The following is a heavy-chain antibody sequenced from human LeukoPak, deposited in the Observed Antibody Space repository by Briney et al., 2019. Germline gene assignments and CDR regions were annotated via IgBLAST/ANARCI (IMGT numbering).Heavy chain of an antibody. Sequence: PSETLTLTCTVSGGSISNYYWSWIRQPPGKGLEWIGEINHSGSTNYNPSLKSRVTISVDTSKNQFSLKLSSVTAADTAVYYCARAPLYYDILTGYRASYYYYGMDVWGQGTTVTVSS. CDR3: ARAPLYYDILTGYRASYYYYGMDV. D-gene: IGHD3-9*01. J-gene: IGHJ6*02. V-gene: IGHV4-34*01. CDR2: INHSGST. CDR1: GGSISNYY.